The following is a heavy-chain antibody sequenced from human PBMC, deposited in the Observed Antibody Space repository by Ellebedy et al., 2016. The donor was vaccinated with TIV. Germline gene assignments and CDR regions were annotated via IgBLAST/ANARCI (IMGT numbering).Heavy chain of an antibody. CDR3: ARSTLDYCSRTGCYGADAHY. D-gene: IGHD2-2*01. CDR2: INQDGTEI. Sequence: GESLKISXAASGFKFNNYWMSWVRQAPGQGLEWVANINQDGTEIYYVDSVKGRFTISRDNAKNSLSLQMSSLRVADTAVYYCARSTLDYCSRTGCYGADAHYWGQGTLVTVSS. CDR1: GFKFNNYW. V-gene: IGHV3-7*01. J-gene: IGHJ4*02.